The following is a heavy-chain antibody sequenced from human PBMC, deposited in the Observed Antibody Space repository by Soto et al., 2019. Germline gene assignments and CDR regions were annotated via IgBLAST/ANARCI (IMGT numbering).Heavy chain of an antibody. CDR2: IWYDGNKK. D-gene: IGHD2-21*01. CDR3: ARGLHSLFDY. V-gene: IGHV3-33*01. Sequence: QVQLVESGGGVVQPGGSLRLSCVASGFTFSSYGMHWVRQAPGKGLEWVAVIWYDGNKKYYADSVKGRFTISRDNSKKTLYVKMTSLRAEDTVGYFGARGLHSLFDYWGQGALVNVSS. CDR1: GFTFSSYG. J-gene: IGHJ4*02.